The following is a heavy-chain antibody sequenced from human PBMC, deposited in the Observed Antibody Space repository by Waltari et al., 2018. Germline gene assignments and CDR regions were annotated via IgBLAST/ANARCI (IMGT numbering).Heavy chain of an antibody. CDR2: INPNRGGT. D-gene: IGHD1-26*01. Sequence: QVQLVQSGAEVKKPGASVKVSCKASGYTFTGYYMHWMRQAPGQGLEWMGRINPNRGGTNYAQKFQGRVTMTRDTSISTAYMELSRLRSDDTAVYYCARAFPSWELVDYWGQGTLVTVSS. V-gene: IGHV1-2*06. CDR3: ARAFPSWELVDY. CDR1: GYTFTGYY. J-gene: IGHJ4*02.